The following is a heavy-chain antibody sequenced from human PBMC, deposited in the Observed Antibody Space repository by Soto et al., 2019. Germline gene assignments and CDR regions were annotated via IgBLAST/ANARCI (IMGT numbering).Heavy chain of an antibody. V-gene: IGHV3-33*01. CDR1: GFTFSSYG. J-gene: IGHJ4*02. Sequence: PGGSLRLSCAASGFTFSSYGMHWVRQAPGKGLEWVAVIWYDGSNKYYADSVKGRFTISRDNSKNTLYLQMNSLKTEDTAVYYCTTDPPGQLWSPIDYWGQGTLVTVSS. D-gene: IGHD5-18*01. CDR3: TTDPPGQLWSPIDY. CDR2: IWYDGSNK.